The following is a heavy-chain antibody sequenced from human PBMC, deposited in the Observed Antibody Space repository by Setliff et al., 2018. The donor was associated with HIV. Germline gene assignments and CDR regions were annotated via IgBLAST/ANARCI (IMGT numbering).Heavy chain of an antibody. D-gene: IGHD6-13*01. Sequence: PSETLSLTCVVYGGSFGGYYWSWIRQPPGKGLEWIGEINHHKHTNYNPSLKSRVTMSVDTSTSTVFMDLSSLSFEDTAVYYCAVYGSPTYYFDYWGQGTPVTVSS. CDR2: INHHKHT. J-gene: IGHJ4*02. V-gene: IGHV4-34*01. CDR3: AVYGSPTYYFDY. CDR1: GGSFGGYY.